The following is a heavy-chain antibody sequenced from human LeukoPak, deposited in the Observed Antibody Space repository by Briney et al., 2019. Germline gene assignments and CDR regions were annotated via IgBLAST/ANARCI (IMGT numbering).Heavy chain of an antibody. CDR2: ISYDGSNK. CDR3: AKDHRNGDYDIGY. Sequence: PGGSLRLSCAASGFTFSSYGMHWGRQAPGKGLEWVAVISYDGSNKYYADSVKGRFTISRDNSKNTLYLQMNSLRAEDTAVYYCAKDHRNGDYDIGYWGQGTLVTVSS. D-gene: IGHD4-17*01. J-gene: IGHJ4*02. V-gene: IGHV3-30*18. CDR1: GFTFSSYG.